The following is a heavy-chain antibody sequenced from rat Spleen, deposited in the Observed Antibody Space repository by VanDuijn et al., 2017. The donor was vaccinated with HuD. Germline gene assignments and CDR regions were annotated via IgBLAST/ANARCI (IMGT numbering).Heavy chain of an antibody. Sequence: EVQLVESGGGLVQPGRSLKLSCVASGFTFNNYWMTWIRQAPGKGLEWVVTISSDGRRNYYRDSVKGRFTISRDNAESTLYLQMDSLRSEDTATYYCTRHDYSWITTNWFAYWGQGTLVTVSS. CDR2: ISSDGRRN. V-gene: IGHV5-31*01. J-gene: IGHJ3*01. CDR3: TRHDYSWITTNWFAY. D-gene: IGHD1-4*01. CDR1: GFTFNNYW.